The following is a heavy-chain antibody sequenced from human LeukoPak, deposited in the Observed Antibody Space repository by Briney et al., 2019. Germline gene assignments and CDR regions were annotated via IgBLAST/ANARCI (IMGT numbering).Heavy chain of an antibody. J-gene: IGHJ6*02. V-gene: IGHV4-59*01. Sequence: PSETLSLTCTVSGGSISSYYWSWIRQPPGEGLEWIGYIYYSGSTNYNPSLESRVTISVDTSKNQFSLKLSSVTAADTAVYYCARGGVAVAGTWWTSGNYYYGMDVWGQGTTVTVSS. CDR1: GGSISSYY. D-gene: IGHD6-19*01. CDR2: IYYSGST. CDR3: ARGGVAVAGTWWTSGNYYYGMDV.